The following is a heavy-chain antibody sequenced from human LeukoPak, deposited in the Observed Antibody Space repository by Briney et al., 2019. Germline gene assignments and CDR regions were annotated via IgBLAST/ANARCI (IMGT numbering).Heavy chain of an antibody. D-gene: IGHD6-19*01. Sequence: ASVKVPCKASGYTFTGYYMHWVRQAPGQGLEWMGWINPNSGGTNYAQKFQGRVTMTRDTSISTAYMELSRLRSDDTAVYYCARGNALIAVAGVGDYWGQGTLVTVSS. CDR1: GYTFTGYY. J-gene: IGHJ4*02. V-gene: IGHV1-2*02. CDR2: INPNSGGT. CDR3: ARGNALIAVAGVGDY.